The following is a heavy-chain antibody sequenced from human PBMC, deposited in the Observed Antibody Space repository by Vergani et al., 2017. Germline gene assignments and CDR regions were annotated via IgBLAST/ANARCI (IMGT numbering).Heavy chain of an antibody. CDR3: ARGWSGYSTSWFFEY. CDR1: GYTFAGSN. D-gene: IGHD6-13*01. J-gene: IGHJ4*02. Sequence: QVQLVQSGAEVKKPGASVKVSCKASGYTFAGSNIHWVRQAPGQGLELMGWINPNSGGTNYAQKFQGRVTMTRDTSINTAYMELSRLRSDDTAVYYCARGWSGYSTSWFFEYWGQGTLVTVSS. V-gene: IGHV1-2*02. CDR2: INPNSGGT.